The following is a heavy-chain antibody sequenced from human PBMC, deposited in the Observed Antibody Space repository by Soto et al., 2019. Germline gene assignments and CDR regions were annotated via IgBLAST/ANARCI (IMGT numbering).Heavy chain of an antibody. CDR1: GFTFDSYA. D-gene: IGHD3-3*01. CDR2: ISGSADGT. J-gene: IGHJ3*01. Sequence: EVKLLESGGGLAQPGGSLRLSCVGSGFTFDSYAISWVRQAPGERLQWIAAISGSADGTDYAHSVRGRFTISRDNAKKRLHLQMDSLRVEDTAVYFCAKDTVGGYSFWSGYYSDGLDVWGQVTLVTVS. V-gene: IGHV3-23*01. CDR3: AKDTVGGYSFWSGYYSDGLDV.